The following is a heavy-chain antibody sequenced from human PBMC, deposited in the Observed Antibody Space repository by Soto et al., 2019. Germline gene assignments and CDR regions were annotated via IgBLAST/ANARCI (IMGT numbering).Heavy chain of an antibody. CDR2: ISYDGSNK. CDR1: GFTFNNYG. J-gene: IGHJ4*02. D-gene: IGHD1-26*01. Sequence: GGSLRLSCAAAGFTFNNYGMHWARQAPGKGLEWVAFISYDGSNKYYPDSVKGRFTISRDNSKNTLYLQMNSLRAEDTAMYYCAGGKYYFDYCGQGTLVTVSS. CDR3: AGGKYYFDY. V-gene: IGHV3-30*02.